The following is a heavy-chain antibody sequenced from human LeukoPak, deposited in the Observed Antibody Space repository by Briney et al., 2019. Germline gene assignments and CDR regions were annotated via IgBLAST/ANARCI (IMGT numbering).Heavy chain of an antibody. CDR2: VFDSGGT. Sequence: PSETLSLTCTVSGGSMTTHHWNWIRQTPGKGLEWIGYVFDSGGTKENPSLKSRVTLSADTSKNQLSLRLSSVTAADTAVYYCTTIKRGNIFGYFDFWGQGILVTVSS. CDR1: GGSMTTHH. D-gene: IGHD5-18*01. J-gene: IGHJ4*02. CDR3: TTIKRGNIFGYFDF. V-gene: IGHV4-59*11.